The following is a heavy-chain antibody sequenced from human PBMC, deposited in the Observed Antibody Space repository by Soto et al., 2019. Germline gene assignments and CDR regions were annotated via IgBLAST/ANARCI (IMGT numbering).Heavy chain of an antibody. V-gene: IGHV3-30-3*01. CDR1: GFTFRSYT. CDR3: ARDSNWAYDY. CDR2: ISYDVNNR. Sequence: PGGSLRLSCVASGFTFRSYTFHWVRQAPGKGLEWVALISYDVNNRFYADSVKGRFTISRDNSKNTLYLQMNSLRTEDTAVYYCARDSNWAYDYWGQGTLVTVSS. D-gene: IGHD7-27*01. J-gene: IGHJ4*02.